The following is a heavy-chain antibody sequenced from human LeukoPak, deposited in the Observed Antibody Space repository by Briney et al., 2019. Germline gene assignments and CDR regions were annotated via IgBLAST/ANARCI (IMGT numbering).Heavy chain of an antibody. J-gene: IGHJ6*03. CDR1: GFTSSSSV. D-gene: IGHD5-12*01. CDR2: ISSSGGNT. Sequence: GGSLRLSCAASGFTSSSSVMSWVRQAPGKGLEWVSAISSSGGNTDNADSLKGRFTVSRDNSKDTLYLQMNSLRAEDTAVYYCAGETSGYDPWDYYYYYMDVWGKGTTVTVSS. V-gene: IGHV3-23*01. CDR3: AGETSGYDPWDYYYYYMDV.